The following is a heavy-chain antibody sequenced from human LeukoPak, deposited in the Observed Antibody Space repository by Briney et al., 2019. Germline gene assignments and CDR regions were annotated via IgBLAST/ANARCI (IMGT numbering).Heavy chain of an antibody. CDR1: GFNFDDYT. V-gene: IGHV3-43*01. D-gene: IGHD5-24*01. CDR2: INRRGHT. Sequence: GGSLRLSCAASGFNFDDYTIHWVRQVPGKGLEWVSLINRRGHTYYADSVKGRFTISRDNAKNSLYLQMNSLRAEDTAVYYCAREISTKWLQFSLDSWGQGTLVTVSS. J-gene: IGHJ4*02. CDR3: AREISTKWLQFSLDS.